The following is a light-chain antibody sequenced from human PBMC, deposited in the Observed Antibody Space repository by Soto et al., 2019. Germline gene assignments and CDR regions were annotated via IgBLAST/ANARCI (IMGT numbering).Light chain of an antibody. CDR1: SNDIGVFNY. V-gene: IGLV2-14*01. Sequence: QSALTQPASVSGSPGQSITISCTGTSNDIGVFNYVSWYQQHPGKAPKLIIYEVSSRPSGVSNRFSGSKSGNTASLTISGLQSEDEGDYYCSSYIRSSLYVFGIGTKVTVL. J-gene: IGLJ1*01. CDR3: SSYIRSSLYV. CDR2: EVS.